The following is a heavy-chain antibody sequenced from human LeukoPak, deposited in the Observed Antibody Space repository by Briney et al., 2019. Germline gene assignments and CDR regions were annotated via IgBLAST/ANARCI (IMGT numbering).Heavy chain of an antibody. CDR1: GYTFTGYY. Sequence: GASVKVSCKASGYTFTGYYIHWVRQAPGQGLEWMGWINPNSGGTNYAQKFQGRVTMTRDTSISTAYMELSRLRSDDTAVYYCARADRWGIAVDPVFYWGQGTLVTVSS. CDR2: INPNSGGT. J-gene: IGHJ4*02. D-gene: IGHD6-19*01. CDR3: ARADRWGIAVDPVFY. V-gene: IGHV1-2*02.